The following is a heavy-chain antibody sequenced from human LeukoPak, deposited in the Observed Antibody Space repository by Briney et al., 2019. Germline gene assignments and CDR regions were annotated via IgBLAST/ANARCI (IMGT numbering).Heavy chain of an antibody. J-gene: IGHJ4*02. CDR1: GFTFSIYS. CDR3: AKYAPVTMIVSFG. D-gene: IGHD3-22*01. CDR2: SSNSRSTK. V-gene: IGHV3-48*01. Sequence: GGSLRLSCATSGFTFSIYSMNWVRQAPGKGLEWVSFSSNSRSTKYYADSVKGRFTISRDNSKNTLYLQMNSLRVEDTAVYYCAKYAPVTMIVSFGWGQGTLVTVSS.